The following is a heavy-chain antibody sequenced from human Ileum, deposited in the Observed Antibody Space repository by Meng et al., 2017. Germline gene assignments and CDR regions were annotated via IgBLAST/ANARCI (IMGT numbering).Heavy chain of an antibody. J-gene: IGHJ4*02. CDR1: GYPLTSVNTQ. CDR2: IYYDGNT. V-gene: IGHV4-30-4*01. CDR3: AREFYVDTAMVIDS. Sequence: QVQLQESGPGLVKPSQTLSLTCTVSGYPLTSVNTQWSWIRQSPGKGPEYIGYIYYDGNTYYNPSLKSRLIISIDTSRNEFSLRLNSVTAADTAVYYCAREFYVDTAMVIDSWGQGTLVTVSS. D-gene: IGHD5-18*01.